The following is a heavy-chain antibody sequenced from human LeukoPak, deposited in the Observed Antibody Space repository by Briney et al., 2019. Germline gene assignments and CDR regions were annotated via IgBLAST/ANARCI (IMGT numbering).Heavy chain of an antibody. CDR3: AKDIGPIALDAFDI. V-gene: IGHV3-30*04. CDR1: GFTFSSYA. Sequence: GGSLRLSCAASGFTFSSYAMHWVRQAPGKGLEWVAVISYDGSNKYYAGSVKGRFTISRDNSENTLSLQMNSLRAEDTAVFYCAKDIGPIALDAFDIWGQGTMVTVSS. D-gene: IGHD6-13*01. J-gene: IGHJ3*02. CDR2: ISYDGSNK.